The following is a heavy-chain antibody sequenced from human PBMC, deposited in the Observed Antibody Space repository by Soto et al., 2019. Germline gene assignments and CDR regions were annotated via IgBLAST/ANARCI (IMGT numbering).Heavy chain of an antibody. CDR3: ARHEQKRYHYDSSGYSYHYGMDV. V-gene: IGHV5-51*01. Sequence: GESLTISCKVSGYSFTSYWIVWVRQMPGKGLEWMRPIYPGDSDTRYSPSFQGQVTISADKSISTAYLQWSSLKASDTAMYYCARHEQKRYHYDSSGYSYHYGMDVWGQGTPVTVSS. CDR2: IYPGDSDT. D-gene: IGHD3-22*01. J-gene: IGHJ6*01. CDR1: GYSFTSYW.